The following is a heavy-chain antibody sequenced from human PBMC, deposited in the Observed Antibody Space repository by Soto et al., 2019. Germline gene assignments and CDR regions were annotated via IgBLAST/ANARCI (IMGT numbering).Heavy chain of an antibody. CDR1: GYTFKSYA. D-gene: IGHD3-10*01. CDR2: INAGNGNT. Sequence: QVQFVQSGAEVKKPGASVKVSCKASGYTFKSYAMHWVRQAPGQRLEWMGWINAGNGNTKYSQKLQGRVTITRDTLASTAYRQLSSLGSEDTAVYCCARSVVGRGVFSFAYWGQGTLVTVSS. J-gene: IGHJ4*02. V-gene: IGHV1-3*01. CDR3: ARSVVGRGVFSFAY.